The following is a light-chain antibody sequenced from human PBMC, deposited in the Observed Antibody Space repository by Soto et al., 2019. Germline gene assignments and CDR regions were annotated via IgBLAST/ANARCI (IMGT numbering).Light chain of an antibody. V-gene: IGLV2-14*01. CDR3: SSYTSSSTLYV. Sequence: QSVLTQPASVSGSPGQSITISCTGTSSDVGGYNYVSWYQQHPGKAPKLMIYDVSNRPSGVSNRFSGSKSGNTASLTISGLQAEDAADYYCSSYTSSSTLYVFGPGTKVTVL. CDR1: SSDVGGYNY. CDR2: DVS. J-gene: IGLJ1*01.